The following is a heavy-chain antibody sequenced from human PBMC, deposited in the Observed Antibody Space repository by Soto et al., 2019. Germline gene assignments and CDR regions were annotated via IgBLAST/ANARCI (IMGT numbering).Heavy chain of an antibody. CDR1: GASITSSY. Sequence: SETLSLTCTVSGASITSSYWSWIRRPPGKGLGWIAYIYDTGISGYTPSTSYNPSLKSRVTMSVDTSKSQFSLKLTSVTAADKVVYYCARGDYAFFYYGLDAWGKGVRVTVS. V-gene: IGHV4-59*01. CDR2: IYDTGISGYTPST. CDR3: ARGDYAFFYYGLDA. D-gene: IGHD3-16*01. J-gene: IGHJ6*04.